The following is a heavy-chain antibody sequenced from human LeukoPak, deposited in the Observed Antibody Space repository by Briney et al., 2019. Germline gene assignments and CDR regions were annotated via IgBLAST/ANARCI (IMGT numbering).Heavy chain of an antibody. D-gene: IGHD6-13*01. Sequence: GGSLRLSCAASGFTFSSYSMNWVRQAPGKGLEWVSSISSSSNIYYADSVKGRFTISRDNAKNSLYLQMNSLRAEDTAVYYCARDLLGPYIAADYYGMDVWGQGTTVTVSS. CDR1: GFTFSSYS. CDR3: ARDLLGPYIAADYYGMDV. CDR2: ISSSSNI. V-gene: IGHV3-21*01. J-gene: IGHJ6*02.